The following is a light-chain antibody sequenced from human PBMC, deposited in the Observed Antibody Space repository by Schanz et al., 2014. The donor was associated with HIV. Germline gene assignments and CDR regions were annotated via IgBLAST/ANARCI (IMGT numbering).Light chain of an antibody. CDR1: AFNIGQNY. CDR2: VTH. CDR3: GSWDSSLKAVV. V-gene: IGLV1-51*01. Sequence: QSVLTQPPSVSAAPGQRVNISCSGSAFNIGQNYVSWFQQFPGTAPKLLIYVTHQRPSEIPDRFSGSKTGTSATLAIIGLQTGDEADYYCGSWDSSLKAVVFGGGTKLTVL. J-gene: IGLJ2*01.